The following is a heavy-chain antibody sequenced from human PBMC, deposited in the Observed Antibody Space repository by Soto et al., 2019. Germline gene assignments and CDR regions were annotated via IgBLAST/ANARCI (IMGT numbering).Heavy chain of an antibody. D-gene: IGHD6-19*01. Sequence: PSQTLSLTCAISGDSVSSNSAAWNWIRQSPSRGLEWLGRTYYRSKWYNENAVSVKSRIIINPDTSKNQFSLQLNSVTPEDTAVYYCARDAARSGQSRYFDLWGRGTVVTVSS. CDR2: TYYRSKWYN. CDR1: GDSVSSNSAA. J-gene: IGHJ2*01. V-gene: IGHV6-1*01. CDR3: ARDAARSGQSRYFDL.